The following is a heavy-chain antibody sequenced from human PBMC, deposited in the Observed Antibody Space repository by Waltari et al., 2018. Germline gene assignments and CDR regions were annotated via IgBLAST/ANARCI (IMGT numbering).Heavy chain of an antibody. CDR1: GGSNTSNA. J-gene: IGHJ5*01. CDR2: INVHGTI. Sequence: QVKLQESGPGLVRPSETLSLTCAVSGGSNTSNAWTWIRQIPGLGLEWIGYINVHGTIYDSPSSGRRVTMSMDTSKNQVSLKVSSVTAADTAVYYCATVKATWFESWGQGTLVTVSS. CDR3: ATVKATWFES. V-gene: IGHV4-59*01.